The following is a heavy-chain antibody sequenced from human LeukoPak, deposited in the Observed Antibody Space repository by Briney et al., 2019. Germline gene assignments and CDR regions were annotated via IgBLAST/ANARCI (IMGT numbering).Heavy chain of an antibody. CDR1: GFTFSSYE. Sequence: GGSLRLSCAASGFTFSSYEMNWVRQAPGKGPEWVSYISSSGSTIYYADSVKGRFTISRDNAKNPLYLQMNSLRAEDTAVYYCARGYAGTLFYWGQGTLVTVSS. D-gene: IGHD4-23*01. CDR3: ARGYAGTLFY. J-gene: IGHJ4*02. V-gene: IGHV3-48*03. CDR2: ISSSGSTI.